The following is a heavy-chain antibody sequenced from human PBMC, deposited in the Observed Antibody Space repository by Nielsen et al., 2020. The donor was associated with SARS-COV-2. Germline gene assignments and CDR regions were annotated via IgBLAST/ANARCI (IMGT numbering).Heavy chain of an antibody. CDR2: INHSGST. Sequence: RQAPGKGLEWIGEINHSGSTNYNPPLKSRVTISVDTSKNQFSLKLSSVTAADTAVYYCARLYYDSSGYYSQPTLNQKNWFDPWGQGTLVTVSS. V-gene: IGHV4-34*01. D-gene: IGHD3-22*01. CDR3: ARLYYDSSGYYSQPTLNQKNWFDP. J-gene: IGHJ5*02.